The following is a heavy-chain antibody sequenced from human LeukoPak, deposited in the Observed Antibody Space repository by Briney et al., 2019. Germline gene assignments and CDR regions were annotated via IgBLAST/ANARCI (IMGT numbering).Heavy chain of an antibody. CDR3: ARDAGYGLFILVDYYYGMDV. V-gene: IGHV3-33*08. Sequence: SLRLSCAASGFTFSSYSMNWVRQAPGKGLEWVAVIWYDGSNKYYADSVKGRFTISRDNSKNTLYLQMNSLRAEDTAVYYCARDAGYGLFILVDYYYGMDVWGQGTTVTVSS. CDR2: IWYDGSNK. D-gene: IGHD5-12*01. J-gene: IGHJ6*02. CDR1: GFTFSSYS.